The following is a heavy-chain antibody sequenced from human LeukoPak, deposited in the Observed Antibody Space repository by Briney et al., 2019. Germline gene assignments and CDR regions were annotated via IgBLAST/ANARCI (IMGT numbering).Heavy chain of an antibody. Sequence: NFQGRVTMTRDTSTSTVYMELSSLRFEDTAVYYCARENPMKSWDYWGQGTLVTVSS. D-gene: IGHD3-22*01. J-gene: IGHJ4*02. CDR3: ARENPMKSWDY. V-gene: IGHV1-46*01.